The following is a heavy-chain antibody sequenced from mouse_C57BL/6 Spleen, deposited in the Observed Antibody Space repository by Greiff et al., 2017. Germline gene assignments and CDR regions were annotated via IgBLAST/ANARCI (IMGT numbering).Heavy chain of an antibody. J-gene: IGHJ1*03. CDR1: GFSLSTSTMG. V-gene: IGHV8-5*01. D-gene: IGHD1-1*01. Sequence: QVTLKESGPGLLQPSQTLSLTCSFSGFSLSTSTMGIGWISQPSGMGLEWLAHIWWNDDKYYNPSLKSRLTISKDTSITQVSLKITSVDTADTSTYYCAYYAAHWYCDGWGTGTTVTVSS. CDR2: IWWNDDK. CDR3: AYYAAHWYCDG.